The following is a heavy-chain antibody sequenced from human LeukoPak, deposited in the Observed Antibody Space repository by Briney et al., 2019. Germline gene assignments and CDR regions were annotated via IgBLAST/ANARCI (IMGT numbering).Heavy chain of an antibody. CDR2: ISSSGNNA. D-gene: IGHD5-24*01. CDR1: GFTFRGAA. CDR3: AKDIQLST. V-gene: IGHV3-23*01. Sequence: GGSLRLSCAVSGFTFRGAAMTWVRQAPGKGLEWVSLISSSGNNAYYADSVKGRFTISRDNSKNTLSLQMNSLRVEGTAIYYCAKDIQLSTWGLGTRVTVSS. J-gene: IGHJ3*01.